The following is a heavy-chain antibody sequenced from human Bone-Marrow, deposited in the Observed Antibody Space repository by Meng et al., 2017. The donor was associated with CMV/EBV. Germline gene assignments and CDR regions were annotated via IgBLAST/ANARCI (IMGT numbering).Heavy chain of an antibody. CDR3: ARDHMVRAAQLYYYYGMDV. V-gene: IGHV3-48*04. CDR2: ISSSSSTI. Sequence: GESLKISCAASGFTFSSYSMNWVRQAPGKGLEWVSYISSSSSTIYYADSVKGRFTISRDSAKNSLYLQMNSLRAEDTAVYYCARDHMVRAAQLYYYYGMDVWGQGTTVTVSS. CDR1: GFTFSSYS. J-gene: IGHJ6*02. D-gene: IGHD6-25*01.